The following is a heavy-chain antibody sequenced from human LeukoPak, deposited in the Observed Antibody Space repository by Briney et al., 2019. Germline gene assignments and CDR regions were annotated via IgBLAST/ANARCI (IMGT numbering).Heavy chain of an antibody. J-gene: IGHJ4*02. D-gene: IGHD3-22*01. CDR2: INYSGST. Sequence: SETLSLTCTVSGGSISSSSHYWSWIRQPPGKGLEWIASINYSGSTYYNPSLKSRVTISVDTSKNQFSLKLSSVTAADTAVYYCVRYYYDSSGYYYFDYWGQGTLVTVSS. CDR1: GGSISSSSHY. V-gene: IGHV4-39*03. CDR3: VRYYYDSSGYYYFDY.